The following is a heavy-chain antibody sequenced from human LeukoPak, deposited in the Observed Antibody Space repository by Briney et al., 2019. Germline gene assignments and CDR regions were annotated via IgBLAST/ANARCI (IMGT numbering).Heavy chain of an antibody. Sequence: GGSLRLSCAASGFTFSSYAMSWVRQAPGKGLEWVSAISGSGGSTYYADSVKGRFTISRDNSKNTLYLQMNSLRAEDTAVYYCARDISSSGTLDYWGQGTLVTVSS. D-gene: IGHD3-22*01. J-gene: IGHJ4*02. CDR2: ISGSGGST. CDR1: GFTFSSYA. V-gene: IGHV3-23*01. CDR3: ARDISSSGTLDY.